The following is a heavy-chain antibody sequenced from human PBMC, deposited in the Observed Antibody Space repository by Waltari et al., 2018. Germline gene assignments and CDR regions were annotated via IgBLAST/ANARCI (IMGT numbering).Heavy chain of an antibody. CDR3: ARIYSNYEGGYYFDY. D-gene: IGHD4-4*01. J-gene: IGHJ4*02. V-gene: IGHV1-69*14. CDR2: CIPSFGRA. Sequence: QVQLVQSGAEVKKPGSSVKVSCKASGGTFSSYAISWVRQAPGQGLEWMGGCIPSFGRANYEQKCQGRVTITADKSTSTAYMGLSSLRSEDTAVYYCARIYSNYEGGYYFDYWGQGTLVTVSS. CDR1: GGTFSSYA.